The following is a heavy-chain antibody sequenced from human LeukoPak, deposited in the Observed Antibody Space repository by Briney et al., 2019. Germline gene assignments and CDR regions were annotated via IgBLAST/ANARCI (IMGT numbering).Heavy chain of an antibody. Sequence: PGGSLRLSCAASGFTFSSYGMHWVRQAPGKGLEWVSAISGSGAYTYYADSVKGRLTISRDNSKNTLYLQMNSLRAEDTAVYYCAKDDGLAAAGTSLDYWGQGTLVTVSS. CDR1: GFTFSSYG. CDR2: ISGSGAYT. J-gene: IGHJ4*02. V-gene: IGHV3-23*01. D-gene: IGHD6-13*01. CDR3: AKDDGLAAAGTSLDY.